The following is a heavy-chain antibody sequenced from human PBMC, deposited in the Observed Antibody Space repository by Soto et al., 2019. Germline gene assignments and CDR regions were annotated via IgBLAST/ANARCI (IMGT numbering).Heavy chain of an antibody. J-gene: IGHJ6*02. V-gene: IGHV1-18*04. Sequence: GASVKVSCKASGYPFTRYSIRWVREAPGQGLEWMGWISGYNGYTEYSKNFQGRLTMTIDISTTTASMELRSLRSDDTAVYYCARASLTIFGAPYGMDVWGQGTSVTVSS. CDR2: ISGYNGYT. D-gene: IGHD3-3*01. CDR1: GYPFTRYS. CDR3: ARASLTIFGAPYGMDV.